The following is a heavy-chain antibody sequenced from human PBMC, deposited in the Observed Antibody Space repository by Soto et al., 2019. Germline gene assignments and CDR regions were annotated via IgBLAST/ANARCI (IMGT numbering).Heavy chain of an antibody. CDR3: AAAVWGYGDFHFDY. V-gene: IGHV3-7*03. D-gene: IGHD4-17*01. CDR2: IKQDGSEK. CDR1: GFTFSNYW. Sequence: EVQLVESGGGLVQPGGSLRLSCGASGFTFSNYWMSWVRQAPGKGLEWVANIKQDGSEKHYVDSVKGRFTISRDNGKKSLYLQMNSLRAEDTAVYYCAAAVWGYGDFHFDYWGQGTLVTVSS. J-gene: IGHJ4*02.